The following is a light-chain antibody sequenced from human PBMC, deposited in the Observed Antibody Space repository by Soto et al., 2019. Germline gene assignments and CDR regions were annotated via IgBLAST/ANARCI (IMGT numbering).Light chain of an antibody. CDR3: SSYTSSSTYV. CDR1: SSDVGGYNG. V-gene: IGLV2-18*02. Sequence: QSALTQPPSASGSPGQSVTISCTGTSSDVGGYNGVSWYQQPPGTAPKLMIYDVSNRPSGVPDRFSGSKSGNTASLTISGLQAEDEADYYCSSYTSSSTYVFGTGTKVTVL. J-gene: IGLJ1*01. CDR2: DVS.